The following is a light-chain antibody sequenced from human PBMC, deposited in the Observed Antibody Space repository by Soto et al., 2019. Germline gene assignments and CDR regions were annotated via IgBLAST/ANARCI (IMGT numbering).Light chain of an antibody. CDR3: HQDNSWPAT. Sequence: EIVMTQSPVTLSVSPGEGATLSCRASQSVGSNLAWYQQKPGQAPRLLMYSASTRATGVPVRFSGSGSGTEFALSISSLQSEDFAVYYCHQDNSWPATFGPGTKGDI. V-gene: IGKV3-15*01. CDR1: QSVGSN. CDR2: SAS. J-gene: IGKJ3*01.